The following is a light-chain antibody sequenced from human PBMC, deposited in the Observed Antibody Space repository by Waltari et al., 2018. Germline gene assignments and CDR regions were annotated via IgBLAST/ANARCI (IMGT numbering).Light chain of an antibody. CDR2: EGS. CDR3: CSYAGSSTYV. CDR1: SSDVGSNNL. J-gene: IGLJ1*01. Sequence: QSALTQPASVSGSPGQSITISCTGTSSDVGSNNLVSWYQQHPGKAPKLMIYEGSKRPSGVSNRFSGSNSGNTASLTISGLQAEDEAAYYCCSYAGSSTYVFGTGTKVTVL. V-gene: IGLV2-23*01.